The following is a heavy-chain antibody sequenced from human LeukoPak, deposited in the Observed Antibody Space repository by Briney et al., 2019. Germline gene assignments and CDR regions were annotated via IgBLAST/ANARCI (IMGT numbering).Heavy chain of an antibody. Sequence: PSETLSLTCTISGDSTNTYFWSWIRQPPGKGLEWIGYIYYTGTTNYNPSLKSRVTISVDTSKNQFSLKVSSVTAADTGVYYCASKSTDHGGLRFDYWGQGTLVTVSS. V-gene: IGHV4-59*01. CDR1: GDSTNTYF. CDR3: ASKSTDHGGLRFDY. D-gene: IGHD4-23*01. J-gene: IGHJ4*02. CDR2: IYYTGTT.